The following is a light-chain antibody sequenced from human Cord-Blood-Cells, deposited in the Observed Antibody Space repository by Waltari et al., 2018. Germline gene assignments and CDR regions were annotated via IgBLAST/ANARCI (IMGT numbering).Light chain of an antibody. CDR3: AAWDDSLNGLYV. CDR2: SNN. J-gene: IGLJ1*01. V-gene: IGLV1-44*01. CDR1: GSNIGSTT. Sequence: QSVLTQPPSASGTPGQMVTVSCSGSGSNIGSTTGNWYQQLTGTAPKLLIDSNNQRPSGVTARRSGSKSGTSASTAISGIQSEDEADDYCAAWDDSLNGLYVFGTGTKVTVL.